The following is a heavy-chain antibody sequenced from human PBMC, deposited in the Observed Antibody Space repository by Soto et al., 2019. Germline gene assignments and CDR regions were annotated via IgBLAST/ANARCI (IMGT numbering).Heavy chain of an antibody. Sequence: PSATLSLTCTFVGVSISSDDYYWSWIRQAPGRGLEWIGYIRSSVSLYYNPALKSRATMSIDTARNQFSLKVSSVTVGDTAVYDCARDLDGIHDDNSGPYPRPGWGQATLVTVS. J-gene: IGHJ1*01. CDR3: ARDLDGIHDDNSGPYPRPG. D-gene: IGHD3-22*01. CDR1: GVSISSDDYY. V-gene: IGHV4-30-4*01. CDR2: IRSSVSL.